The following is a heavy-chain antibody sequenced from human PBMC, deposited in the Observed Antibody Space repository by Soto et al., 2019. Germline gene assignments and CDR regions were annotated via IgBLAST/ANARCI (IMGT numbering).Heavy chain of an antibody. J-gene: IGHJ6*04. CDR2: IWNDGSNN. D-gene: IGHD6-25*01. Sequence: QVQLVESGGGVVQPGRSLRLSCAASGFTFNNYGMHWVRQAPGKGLEWLAGIWNDGSNNYYANSVKGRFTISRDNSKNTLYLQLNSLRAEDAAVYYCARRQIPPPTRGAANARGGMDVWGKGTTVTVSS. CDR1: GFTFNNYG. CDR3: ARRQIPPPTRGAANARGGMDV. V-gene: IGHV3-33*01.